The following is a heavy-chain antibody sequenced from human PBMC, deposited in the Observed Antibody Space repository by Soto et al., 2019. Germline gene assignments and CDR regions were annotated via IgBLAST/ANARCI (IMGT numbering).Heavy chain of an antibody. J-gene: IGHJ6*02. D-gene: IGHD2-2*01. CDR1: GGSINSGGYY. V-gene: IGHV4-31*03. CDR3: ARGTHYCTSATCFRHGDYYYYGMDV. Sequence: QVQLQESGPGLVKPSQTLSLTCSVSGGSINSGGYYWTWIRQHPGKGLEWIGYIYHSVSTYHNPSLSSRVTRSVDTPKTQFSLKLSSVIAADTAIYYCARGTHYCTSATCFRHGDYYYYGMDVWGRGTTVTVSS. CDR2: IYHSVST.